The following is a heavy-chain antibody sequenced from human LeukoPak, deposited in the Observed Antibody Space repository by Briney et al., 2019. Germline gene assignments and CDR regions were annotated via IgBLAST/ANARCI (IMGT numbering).Heavy chain of an antibody. CDR3: ARDRKNLVGATSSSY. V-gene: IGHV1-24*01. CDR1: GYTLTELS. Sequence: ASVKVSCKVSGYTLTELSMHWVRQAPGKGLEWMGGFDPEDGETIYAQKFQGRVTMTEDTSTDTAYMELRSLRSDDTAVYYCARDRKNLVGATSSSYWGQGTLVTVSS. J-gene: IGHJ4*02. D-gene: IGHD1-26*01. CDR2: FDPEDGET.